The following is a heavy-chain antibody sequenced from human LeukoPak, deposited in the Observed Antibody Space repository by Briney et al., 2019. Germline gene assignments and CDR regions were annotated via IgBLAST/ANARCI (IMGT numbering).Heavy chain of an antibody. D-gene: IGHD1-1*01. CDR2: VSFDGSNE. Sequence: GGSLRLSCADSGLTFGTSAMHWARQAPGKGLEWVAVVSFDGSNEKYADSVRGRFTISRGNSKKMLYLQMNSLSREDTAVYYCVRGVGYTLLSWGKGTLVTVSS. J-gene: IGHJ5*02. V-gene: IGHV3-30-3*01. CDR3: VRGVGYTLLS. CDR1: GLTFGTSA.